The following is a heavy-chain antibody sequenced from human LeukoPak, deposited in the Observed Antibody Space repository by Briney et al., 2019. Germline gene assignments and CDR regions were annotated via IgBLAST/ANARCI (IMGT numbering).Heavy chain of an antibody. Sequence: ASVKVSCKATGFTFTNYDINWVRQATGQGLEWMGWMNPINGNTGYAQKFQGRVTMTRDTSISTAYMELRSLTSEGTAVYYCATRSPRLHFQHWGQGTLVTVSS. CDR3: ATRSPRLHFQH. V-gene: IGHV1-8*01. CDR1: GFTFTNYD. D-gene: IGHD1-14*01. J-gene: IGHJ1*01. CDR2: MNPINGNT.